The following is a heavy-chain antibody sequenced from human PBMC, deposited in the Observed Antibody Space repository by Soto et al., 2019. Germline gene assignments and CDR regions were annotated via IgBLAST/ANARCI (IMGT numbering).Heavy chain of an antibody. CDR2: IIPFSGTS. CDR1: GGTFSIHA. V-gene: IGHV1-69*01. D-gene: IGHD5-12*01. J-gene: IGHJ6*02. CDR3: ATTAGSGSSVNLYSYSGLDV. Sequence: QVQLVQSGTEVKEPGSSVKVSCKASGGTFSIHAFSWVRQAPGQGLEWMGGIIPFSGTSNYAQKLQGSVTVTADASTNAVHMELSGLRSEDTALYSCATTAGSGSSVNLYSYSGLDVWGQGSTVNVAS.